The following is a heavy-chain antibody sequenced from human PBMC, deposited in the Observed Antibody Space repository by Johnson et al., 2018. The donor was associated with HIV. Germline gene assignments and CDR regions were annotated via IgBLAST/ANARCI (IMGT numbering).Heavy chain of an antibody. V-gene: IGHV3-30*02. Sequence: QVQLVESGGGVVQPGRSLRLSCAASGFTFNMYGMHWVRQAPGKGLEWVAFIQFDGRNKYYADSVKGRFTNSRDNSKNTLYLQMNSLRAEDTAVYYCAKARGYDPYDAFDIWGQGTMVTVSS. D-gene: IGHD5-12*01. CDR1: GFTFNMYG. CDR2: IQFDGRNK. J-gene: IGHJ3*02. CDR3: AKARGYDPYDAFDI.